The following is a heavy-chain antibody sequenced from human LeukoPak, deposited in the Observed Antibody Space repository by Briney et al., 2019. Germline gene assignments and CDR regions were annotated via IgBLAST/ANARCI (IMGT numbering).Heavy chain of an antibody. J-gene: IGHJ4*02. CDR3: ARPIEADTLRDY. D-gene: IGHD5-18*01. V-gene: IGHV3-11*01. CDR1: GFTFSDYY. CDR2: ISSSGSTI. Sequence: GGSLRLSCAASGFTFSDYYMSWIRQAPGKGLEWVSYISSSGSTIYYADSVKGRFTISRDSAKNSLYLQMNSLRAEDTAVYYCARPIEADTLRDYWGQGTLVTVSS.